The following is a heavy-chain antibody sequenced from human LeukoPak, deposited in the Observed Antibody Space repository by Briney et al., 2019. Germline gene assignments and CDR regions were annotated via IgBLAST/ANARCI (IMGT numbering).Heavy chain of an antibody. D-gene: IGHD3-10*01. Sequence: GGSLRLSCTASGLSLNNYAMSWVRQVPGKGLEWVSSISRSSAYIYYADSVKGRFTISRDNAKNSLYLQMNSLRAEDTAVYYCASFPPYMVRTDAFDIWGQGTMVTVSS. V-gene: IGHV3-21*01. CDR3: ASFPPYMVRTDAFDI. CDR1: GLSLNNYA. J-gene: IGHJ3*02. CDR2: ISRSSAYI.